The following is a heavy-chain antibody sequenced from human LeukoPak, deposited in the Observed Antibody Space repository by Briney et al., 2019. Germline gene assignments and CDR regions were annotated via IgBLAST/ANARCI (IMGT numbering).Heavy chain of an antibody. J-gene: IGHJ6*02. CDR3: ARDHCTRTSCYEDYYHGMGV. V-gene: IGHV1-2*02. D-gene: IGHD2-2*01. Sequence: ASETVSFKSSGYTFTVYYMHWVRQAPGQGLEWMGWINPFSGGTEYAQKFQGRVTMTRDTSISTAYMELSTLRSDDTAVYYCARDHCTRTSCYEDYYHGMGVWGQGTTVT. CDR1: GYTFTVYY. CDR2: INPFSGGT.